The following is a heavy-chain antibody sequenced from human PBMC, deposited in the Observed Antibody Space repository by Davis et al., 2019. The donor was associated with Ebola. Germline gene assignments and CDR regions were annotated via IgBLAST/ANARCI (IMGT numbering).Heavy chain of an antibody. CDR3: AREGHFDDSGGYSLGLDV. D-gene: IGHD3-22*01. CDR1: GYTFTGYY. CDR2: INPKSGGT. Sequence: AASVKVSCKASGYTFTGYYMHWVRQAPGQGLEWVGHINPKSGGTKYAQKFQGRVTMTRDTSISTAYMEMSRLRSDDTAMYYCAREGHFDDSGGYSLGLDVWGKGTTVTVFS. V-gene: IGHV1-2*06. J-gene: IGHJ6*04.